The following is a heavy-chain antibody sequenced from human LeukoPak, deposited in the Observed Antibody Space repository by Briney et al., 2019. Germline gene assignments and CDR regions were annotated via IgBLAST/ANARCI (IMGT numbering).Heavy chain of an antibody. CDR3: ARDSPDFRGGDPFDI. J-gene: IGHJ3*02. Sequence: PSETLSLTCTVSGGSISSSSYYWGWIRQPPGKGLEWIGSIYYSGSTYYNPSLKSRVTISVDTSKNQFSLKLSSVTAADTAVYYCARDSPDFRGGDPFDIWGQGTMVTVSS. D-gene: IGHD3-16*01. CDR1: GGSISSSSYY. CDR2: IYYSGST. V-gene: IGHV4-39*02.